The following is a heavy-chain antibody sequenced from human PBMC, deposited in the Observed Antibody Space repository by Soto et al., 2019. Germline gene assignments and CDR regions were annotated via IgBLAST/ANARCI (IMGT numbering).Heavy chain of an antibody. CDR2: IVVGSGNT. CDR1: GFTFTSSA. J-gene: IGHJ1*01. D-gene: IGHD3-22*01. V-gene: IGHV1-58*02. Sequence: QMQLVQSGPEVKKPGTSVKVSCKASGFTFTSSAMQWVRQARGQRLEWIGWIVVGSGNTNYAQKFQERVTITRDMSTSTAYMELSSLRSEDTAVYYCAAEGYDSSGYYLVNHWQHWGQGTLVTVSS. CDR3: AAEGYDSSGYYLVNHWQH.